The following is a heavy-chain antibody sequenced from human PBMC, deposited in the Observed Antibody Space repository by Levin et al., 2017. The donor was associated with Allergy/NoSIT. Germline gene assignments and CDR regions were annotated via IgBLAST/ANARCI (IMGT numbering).Heavy chain of an antibody. Sequence: GGSLRLSCAASGFTFSSYGMHWVRQAPGKGLEWVAVISYDGSNKYYADSVKGRFTISRDNSKNTLYLQMNSLRAEDTAVYYCAKLDIAAAGTGFDYWGQGTLVTVSS. J-gene: IGHJ4*02. V-gene: IGHV3-30*18. CDR1: GFTFSSYG. CDR2: ISYDGSNK. CDR3: AKLDIAAAGTGFDY. D-gene: IGHD6-13*01.